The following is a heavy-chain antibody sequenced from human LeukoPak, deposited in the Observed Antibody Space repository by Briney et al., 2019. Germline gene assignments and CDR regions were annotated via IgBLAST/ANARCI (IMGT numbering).Heavy chain of an antibody. CDR1: GGTFSSYA. CDR2: IIPIFGTA. V-gene: IGHV1-69*05. CDR3: ARESKPYYDISTGSWRFDP. D-gene: IGHD3-9*01. Sequence: ASVKVSCKASGGTFSSYAISWVRQARGQGLEWMGRIIPIFGTANYAQKFQGRVTITTDESTSTAYMELSSLRSEDTAVYYCARESKPYYDISTGSWRFDPWGQGTLVTVSS. J-gene: IGHJ5*02.